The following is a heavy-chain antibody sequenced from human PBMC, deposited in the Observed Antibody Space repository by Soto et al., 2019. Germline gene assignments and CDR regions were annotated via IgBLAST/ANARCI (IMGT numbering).Heavy chain of an antibody. D-gene: IGHD5-18*01. J-gene: IGHJ4*02. V-gene: IGHV3-15*07. CDR2: IKTRSDGGAT. Sequence: EIQLVESGGGWVKPGGSLRLSCAASGFTFTGAWMNWVRQAPGKGLEWVGRIKTRSDGGATDYAAPVKGRFTISRDDSTTTLYLQMNSLKTEDTAVYYCTPQRGYSYGFDYWGLGTLVAVSS. CDR1: GFTFTGAW. CDR3: TPQRGYSYGFDY.